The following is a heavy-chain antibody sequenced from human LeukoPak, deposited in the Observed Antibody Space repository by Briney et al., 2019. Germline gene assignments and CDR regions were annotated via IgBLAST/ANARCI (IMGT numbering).Heavy chain of an antibody. V-gene: IGHV5-51*01. Sequence: GESLKISCKGSGYSFTNCWIGWVRQMPGKGLEWMGIIYPGDSDTRYSPSFQGQVTISADKSIGTAYLQWSSLKASDTAMYYCARHTRDSTPLFDYWGQGTLVTVSS. CDR1: GYSFTNCW. J-gene: IGHJ4*02. CDR2: IYPGDSDT. CDR3: ARHTRDSTPLFDY. D-gene: IGHD2-21*02.